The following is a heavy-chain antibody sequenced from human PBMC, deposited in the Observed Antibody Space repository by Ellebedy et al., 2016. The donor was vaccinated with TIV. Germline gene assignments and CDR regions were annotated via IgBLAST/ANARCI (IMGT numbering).Heavy chain of an antibody. CDR2: LSADGSST. D-gene: IGHD3-22*01. Sequence: GGSLRLSCAASGFTFSSFAMHWVRQAPGQGLEWLSVLSADGSSTYHADSVKGRFTITGDNSKNTLYLQMTRLRTEDTAVYFCAKGSSSGFNYDRVGFEYWGQGTLVTVSS. V-gene: IGHV3-23*01. CDR3: AKGSSSGFNYDRVGFEY. CDR1: GFTFSSFA. J-gene: IGHJ4*02.